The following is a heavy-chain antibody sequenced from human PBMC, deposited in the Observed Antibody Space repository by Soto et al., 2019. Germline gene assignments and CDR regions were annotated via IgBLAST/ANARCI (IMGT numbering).Heavy chain of an antibody. V-gene: IGHV3-23*01. CDR3: AKEVGYNSSPIDY. D-gene: IGHD6-13*01. CDR2: ISGGGGGT. J-gene: IGHJ4*02. CDR1: GFTLSSYA. Sequence: GGSLRLSCAASGFTLSSYAMNWVRQAPGKGLEWVSAISGGGGGTSYADSVKGRFSISRDNSKNTLYLQMNSLRAEDTAVYYCAKEVGYNSSPIDYWGQGTLVTVSS.